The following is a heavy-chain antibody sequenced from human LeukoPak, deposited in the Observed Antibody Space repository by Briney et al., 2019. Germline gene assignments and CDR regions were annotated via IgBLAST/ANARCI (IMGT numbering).Heavy chain of an antibody. CDR3: AREGIRYLDY. D-gene: IGHD5-18*01. Sequence: SETLSLTCAVYGGSFSGYYWSWIRQPPGKGLEWIGEINHSGSTNYNPSLKSRVTISVDTSKNQFSLKLSSVTAADTAVYYCAREGIRYLDYWGRGTLVTVSS. J-gene: IGHJ4*02. CDR1: GGSFSGYY. V-gene: IGHV4-34*01. CDR2: INHSGST.